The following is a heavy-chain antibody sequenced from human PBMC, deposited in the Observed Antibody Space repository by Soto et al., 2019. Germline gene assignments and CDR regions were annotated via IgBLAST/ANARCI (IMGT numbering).Heavy chain of an antibody. D-gene: IGHD3-3*01. V-gene: IGHV1-8*01. CDR2: MNPNSGNT. J-gene: IGHJ4*02. CDR1: GYTFTSYD. Sequence: ASVKVSCKASGYTFTSYDINWVRQATGQGLEWMGWMNPNSGNTGYAQKFQGRVTMTRNTSISTAYMELSSLRSEDTAVYYCARGDFWSGYSIPRPWGQGTLVTVSS. CDR3: ARGDFWSGYSIPRP.